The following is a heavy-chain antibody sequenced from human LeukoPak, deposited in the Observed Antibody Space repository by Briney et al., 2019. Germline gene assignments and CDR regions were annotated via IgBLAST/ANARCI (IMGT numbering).Heavy chain of an antibody. J-gene: IGHJ4*02. Sequence: PSETLSLTCTVSGGSISSGDYYWSWIRQPPGKGLEGTGYIYYSGSTYYNPSLKSRVTISVDTSKNQFSLKLSSVTAADTAVYHCARDGVGGLYYFDYWGQGTLVTVSS. D-gene: IGHD4-23*01. V-gene: IGHV4-30-4*01. CDR1: GGSISSGDYY. CDR3: ARDGVGGLYYFDY. CDR2: IYYSGST.